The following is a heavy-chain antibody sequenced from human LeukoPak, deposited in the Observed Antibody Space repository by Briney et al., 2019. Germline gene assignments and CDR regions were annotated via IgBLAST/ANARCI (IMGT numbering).Heavy chain of an antibody. CDR2: IYHSGST. CDR3: ASRTYGSRTHFDY. J-gene: IGHJ4*02. Sequence: SETLSLTCAVSGGSISSSNWWSWVRQPPGKGLEWIGEIYHSGSTNYNPSLKSRVTISVDKSKNQFSLKLSSVTAADTAVYYCASRTYGSRTHFDYWGQGTLVTVSS. CDR1: GGSISSSNW. V-gene: IGHV4-4*02. D-gene: IGHD6-13*01.